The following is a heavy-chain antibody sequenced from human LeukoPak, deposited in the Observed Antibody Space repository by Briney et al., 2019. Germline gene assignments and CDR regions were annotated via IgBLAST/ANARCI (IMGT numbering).Heavy chain of an antibody. CDR1: GYSFTTYW. CDR2: IYPGDSDT. Sequence: GESLQISCKGSGYSFTTYWIGWVRQMPGKGLEWMGIIYPGDSDTRYSPSFQGQVTISADKSSSTAYLQWSSLKASDTAMYYCARQVPYSTTWVDYWGQGTLVTVSS. J-gene: IGHJ4*02. D-gene: IGHD6-13*01. V-gene: IGHV5-51*01. CDR3: ARQVPYSTTWVDY.